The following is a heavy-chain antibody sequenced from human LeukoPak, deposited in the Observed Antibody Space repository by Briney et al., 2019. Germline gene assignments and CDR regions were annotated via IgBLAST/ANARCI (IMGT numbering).Heavy chain of an antibody. CDR1: GGSISIYY. CDR2: IYCTGNT. D-gene: IGHD1-26*01. Sequence: SETQSLTCTVSGGSISIYYWSWIRQPAGEGLEYIGRIYCTGNTNYNPPLKGRVPLAVDKSNNQLLLKLTAVASADPALFFLARGRGYTGSYSFDYWGPGTLVTVSS. V-gene: IGHV4-4*07. CDR3: ARGRGYTGSYSFDY. J-gene: IGHJ4*02.